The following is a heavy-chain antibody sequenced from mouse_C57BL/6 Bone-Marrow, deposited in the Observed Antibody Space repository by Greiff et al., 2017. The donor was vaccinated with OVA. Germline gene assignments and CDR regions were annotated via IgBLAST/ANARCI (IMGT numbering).Heavy chain of an antibody. Sequence: EVKLMESGGGLVKPGGSLKLSCAASGFTFSDYGMHWVRQAPEKGLEWVAYISSGSSTIYYADTVKGRFTITRDNAKNTLYMQMSSLRSEDTAVYYCARGYGYWYFDVWGTGTTVTVSS. CDR2: ISSGSSTI. J-gene: IGHJ1*03. D-gene: IGHD1-1*01. CDR1: GFTFSDYG. V-gene: IGHV5-17*01. CDR3: ARGYGYWYFDV.